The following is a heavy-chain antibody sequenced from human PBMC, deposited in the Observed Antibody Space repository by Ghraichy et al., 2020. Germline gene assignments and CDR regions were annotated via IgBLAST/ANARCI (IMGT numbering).Heavy chain of an antibody. CDR2: TYYRSKWYN. D-gene: IGHD1-26*01. CDR3: ARAVRSPFSFDP. CDR1: VDSVSSNSAA. Sequence: SQTLSLTCAISVDSVSSNSAAWNWIRQSPSRGLEWLVRTYYRSKWYNDYAVSVKSRITINPDTSKNQFSLQLNSVTPEDTAVYYCARAVRSPFSFDPWGQGTLVTVSS. J-gene: IGHJ5*02. V-gene: IGHV6-1*01.